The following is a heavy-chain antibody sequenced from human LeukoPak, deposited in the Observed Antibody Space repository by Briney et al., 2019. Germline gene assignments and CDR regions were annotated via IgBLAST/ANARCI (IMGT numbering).Heavy chain of an antibody. D-gene: IGHD5-12*01. J-gene: IGHJ3*02. CDR2: INPNSGGT. CDR1: GYTFTPYY. V-gene: IGHV1-2*02. CDR3: ARTSGYDSHDAFDI. Sequence: ASVKVSCKASGYTFTPYYMHWVRQAPGQGLEWRGWINPNSGGTNYAQKFQGRVTMTRDTSISTAYMELSRLRSDDTAVYYCARTSGYDSHDAFDIWGQGTMVTVSS.